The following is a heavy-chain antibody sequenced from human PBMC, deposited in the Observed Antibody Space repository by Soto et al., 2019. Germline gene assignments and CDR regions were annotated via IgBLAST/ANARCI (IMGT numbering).Heavy chain of an antibody. Sequence: ASVKVSCKASGYTFTNYYVQWVRQAPGQGLEWMGVIHPDGGHTTYSQKFQDRVTMTRDTFTSTIYMELSRLRSEDKDVYYCARGENDHWGQGTLVTVSS. CDR2: IHPDGGHT. CDR3: ARGENDH. V-gene: IGHV1-46*01. J-gene: IGHJ4*02. CDR1: GYTFTNYY.